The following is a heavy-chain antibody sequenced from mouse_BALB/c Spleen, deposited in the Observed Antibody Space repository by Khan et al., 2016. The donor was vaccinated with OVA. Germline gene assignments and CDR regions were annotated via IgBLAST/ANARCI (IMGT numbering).Heavy chain of an antibody. CDR2: INTYTGEP. V-gene: IGHV9-3-1*01. D-gene: IGHD2-10*01. CDR3: ARPPYFSYTLDH. J-gene: IGHJ4*01. CDR1: GYTFTNYG. Sequence: QIQFVQSGTELKKPGETVKISCKASGYTFTNYGMNWVKPSPGKALKWMGWINTYTGEPTYADDFKGRFAFSLETSANTAFLQINNLKNEDTATYFCARPPYFSYTLDHWGQGTSGTVSS.